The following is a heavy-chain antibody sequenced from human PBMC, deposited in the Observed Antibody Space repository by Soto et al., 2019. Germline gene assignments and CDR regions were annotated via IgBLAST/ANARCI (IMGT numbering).Heavy chain of an antibody. Sequence: ASVKVSCKASGYTFTSYAMHWVRQAPGQRLEWMGWINAGNGNTKYSQKFQGRVTITRDASASTAYMELSSLRSEDTAVYYCARDRGYCTNGVCYTWNYYYSYYMDVWGKGTTVTVSS. CDR2: INAGNGNT. D-gene: IGHD2-8*01. CDR3: ARDRGYCTNGVCYTWNYYYSYYMDV. J-gene: IGHJ6*03. CDR1: GYTFTSYA. V-gene: IGHV1-3*01.